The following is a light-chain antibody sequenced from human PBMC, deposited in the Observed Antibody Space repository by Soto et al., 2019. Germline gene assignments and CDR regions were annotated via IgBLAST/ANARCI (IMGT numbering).Light chain of an antibody. J-gene: IGLJ3*02. CDR1: RSDVGNYDL. CDR3: SLKTSSATWV. CDR2: QVS. Sequence: QSALTQPPSVSGSPGQSVTISCTGTRSDVGNYDLVSWYQQPPGTAPKLLIYQVSNRPSGVPDRFSGSKSGNTASLTISGLQAEDEADYYCSLKTSSATWVFGRGTKVTV. V-gene: IGLV2-18*01.